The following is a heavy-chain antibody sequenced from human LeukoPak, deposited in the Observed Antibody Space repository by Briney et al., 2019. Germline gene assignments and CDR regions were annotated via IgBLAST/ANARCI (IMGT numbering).Heavy chain of an antibody. CDR1: VYTFTSYD. CDR2: MNPNSGNT. D-gene: IGHD6-19*01. J-gene: IGHJ5*02. CDR3: ASRYSSGWFGPYNWFDP. Sequence: ASVKVSCKTSVYTFTSYDINWVRQATGQGLEWMGWMNPNSGNTGYAQKFQGRVTMTRNTSISTAYMELSSLRSEDTAVYYCASRYSSGWFGPYNWFDPWGQGTLVTVSS. V-gene: IGHV1-8*01.